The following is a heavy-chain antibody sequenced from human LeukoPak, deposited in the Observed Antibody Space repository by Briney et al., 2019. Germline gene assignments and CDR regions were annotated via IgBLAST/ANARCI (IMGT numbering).Heavy chain of an antibody. CDR3: ATDFTVTGY. V-gene: IGHV1-46*01. J-gene: IGHJ4*02. CDR2: INTSDGGT. CDR1: GYMFTNYY. D-gene: IGHD4-17*01. Sequence: ASVKVSCKASGYMFTNYYMHWVRQAPGQGLEWMGVINTSDGGTSYAQKFQGRVTVTEDTSTDTAYMELSSLRSEDTAVYYCATDFTVTGYWGQGTLVTVSS.